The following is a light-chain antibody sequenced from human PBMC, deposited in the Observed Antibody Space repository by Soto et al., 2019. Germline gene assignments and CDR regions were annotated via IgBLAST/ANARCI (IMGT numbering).Light chain of an antibody. V-gene: IGKV1-39*01. CDR2: DAS. J-gene: IGKJ3*01. Sequence: DIQMTQSPSSLSASEGDRVTITCRASQSINSFLNWYQQKSGKAPKLLIYDASTLQSGVPSRFSGSGSETEFTLTITNLQTDDFAAYYCQQSYNTLFAFGPGTKVDVK. CDR3: QQSYNTLFA. CDR1: QSINSF.